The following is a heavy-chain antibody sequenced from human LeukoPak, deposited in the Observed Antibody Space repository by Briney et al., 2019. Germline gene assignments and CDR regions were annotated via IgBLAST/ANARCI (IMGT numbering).Heavy chain of an antibody. V-gene: IGHV3-11*04. CDR1: GFTFSDYY. CDR2: ISSSGSTI. CDR3: ARDTSYYDILTGHGGAFDI. J-gene: IGHJ3*02. Sequence: GSLRLSCAASGFTFSDYYMSWIRQAPGKGLEWVSYISSSGSTIYYADSVKGRFTISRDNAKNSLYLQMNSLRAEDTAVYYCARDTSYYDILTGHGGAFDIWGQGTMVTVSS. D-gene: IGHD3-9*01.